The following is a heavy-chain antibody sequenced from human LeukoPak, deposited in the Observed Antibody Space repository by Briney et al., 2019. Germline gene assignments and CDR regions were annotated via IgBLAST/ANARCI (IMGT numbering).Heavy chain of an antibody. J-gene: IGHJ5*02. CDR1: GFTFSNYA. D-gene: IGHD2-2*01. V-gene: IGHV3-23*01. CDR2: ISDGGAAT. Sequence: GGSLRLSCAASGFTFSNYAMTWVRQAPGKGLEWVSTISDGGAATYYADSVKGRFTISRDNSKNTLSLQMNSLRAEDTAVYYCAKALDVLVPSTSRWFDPWGQGTLVTVSS. CDR3: AKALDVLVPSTSRWFDP.